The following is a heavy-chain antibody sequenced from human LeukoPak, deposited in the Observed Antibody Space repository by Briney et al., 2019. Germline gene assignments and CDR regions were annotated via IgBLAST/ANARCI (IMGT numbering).Heavy chain of an antibody. V-gene: IGHV3-9*03. CDR2: ISWNSGSI. Sequence: GGSLRLSCAASGFTFDDYAMHWVRHAPGKGLEWVSGISWNSGSIGYADSVEGRFTISRDNAKNSLYLQMNSLRAEDMALYYCAKAPLPRVTTGYYFDYWGQGTLVTVSS. CDR1: GFTFDDYA. CDR3: AKAPLPRVTTGYYFDY. J-gene: IGHJ4*02. D-gene: IGHD4-17*01.